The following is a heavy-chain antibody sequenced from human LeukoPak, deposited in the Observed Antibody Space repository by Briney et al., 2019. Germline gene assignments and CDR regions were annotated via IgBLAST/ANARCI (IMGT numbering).Heavy chain of an antibody. CDR2: ISYDGSNK. Sequence: GRSLRLSCAASGFTFSSYGMHWVRQAPGKGLEWVAVISYDGSNKNYADSVKGRFTISRDNSKNTLYLQMNSLRAEDTAVYYCARGRAAAGSIIDYWGQGTLVTVSS. CDR3: ARGRAAAGSIIDY. CDR1: GFTFSSYG. V-gene: IGHV3-30*03. J-gene: IGHJ4*02. D-gene: IGHD6-13*01.